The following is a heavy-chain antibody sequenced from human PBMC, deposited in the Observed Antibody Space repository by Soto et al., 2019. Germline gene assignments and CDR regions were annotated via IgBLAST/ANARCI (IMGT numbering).Heavy chain of an antibody. V-gene: IGHV4-31*03. Sequence: SETLSLTCTVSGGSISSGGYYWSWIRQHPGKGLEWIGYIYYSGSTYYNPSLKSRVTISVDTSKNQFSLKLSSVTAADTAVYYCARGGIYGGNSFAYWGQGTLVTVSS. CDR3: ARGGIYGGNSFAY. CDR2: IYYSGST. J-gene: IGHJ4*02. D-gene: IGHD2-15*01. CDR1: GGSISSGGYY.